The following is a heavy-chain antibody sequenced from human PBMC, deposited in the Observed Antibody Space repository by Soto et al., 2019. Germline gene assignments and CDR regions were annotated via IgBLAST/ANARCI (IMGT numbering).Heavy chain of an antibody. CDR2: ISSSSSYI. V-gene: IGHV3-21*01. D-gene: IGHD1-26*01. CDR1: GFTFSSYS. J-gene: IGHJ4*02. CDR3: ARGLLKGPTIVGASAPN. Sequence: GGSLRLSCAASGFTFSSYSMNWVRQAPGKGLEWVSSISSSSSYIYYADSVKGRFTISRDNAKNSLYLQMNSLRAEDTAVYYCARGLLKGPTIVGASAPNWGQGTLVTVSS.